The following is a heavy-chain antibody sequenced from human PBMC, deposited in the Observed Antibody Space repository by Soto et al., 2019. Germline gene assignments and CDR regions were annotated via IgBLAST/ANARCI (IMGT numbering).Heavy chain of an antibody. J-gene: IGHJ5*02. CDR3: ASGCYSXRNSLDP. CDR2: TYYRSKWYN. Sequence: SQPLSLTCAISWDSVSINSAAWNWIRQSPSRGLEWLGRTYYRSKWYNYYAVSVKSRITINPDTSKNQFSLQLNSVTHEATPVYYCASGCYSXRNSLDPWGEGTLVNVSS. CDR1: WDSVSINSAA. D-gene: IGHD2-21*02. V-gene: IGHV6-1*01.